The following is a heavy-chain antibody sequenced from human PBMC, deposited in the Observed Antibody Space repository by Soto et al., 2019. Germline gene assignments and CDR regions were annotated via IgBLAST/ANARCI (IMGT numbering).Heavy chain of an antibody. Sequence: QVQLQESGPGLGEPSGTLSLTCGVSGDSFSSSNWWTWIRQPPGKGLEWIGDILHTGHTDYSPSLRSRITLSIEPSKKAFSLHLTSVTATDTAVYYCARSPRRVDGKWFFDYWGPGALVTVSS. CDR1: GDSFSSSNW. J-gene: IGHJ4*02. D-gene: IGHD3-22*01. CDR3: ARSPRRVDGKWFFDY. V-gene: IGHV4-4*02. CDR2: ILHTGHT.